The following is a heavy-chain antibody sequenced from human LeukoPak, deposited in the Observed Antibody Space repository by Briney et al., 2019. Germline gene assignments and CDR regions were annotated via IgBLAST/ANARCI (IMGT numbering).Heavy chain of an antibody. D-gene: IGHD5-12*01. V-gene: IGHV3-21*01. CDR1: GFTFSSYS. CDR3: ARDVGYDLGY. Sequence: GGSLRLSCAASGFTFSSYSMNWVRQAPGKGLEWVSSISSSSTYIYYADSVKGRFTISRDNAKSSLYLQMNSLRNEDTAVYYCARDVGYDLGYWGQGTLVTVSS. J-gene: IGHJ4*02. CDR2: ISSSSTYI.